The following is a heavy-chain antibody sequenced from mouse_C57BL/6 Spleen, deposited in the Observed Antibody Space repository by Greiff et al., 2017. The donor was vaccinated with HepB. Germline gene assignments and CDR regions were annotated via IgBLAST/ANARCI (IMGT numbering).Heavy chain of an antibody. V-gene: IGHV1-4*01. CDR1: GYTFTSYT. CDR2: INPSSGYT. D-gene: IGHD1-1*01. CDR3: ARGAVVATRD. Sequence: QVQLQQSGAELARPGASVKMSCKASGYTFTSYTMHWVKQRPGQGLEWIGYINPSSGYTKYNQKFKDKATLTADKSSSTAYMQLISLTSEDSAVYYCARGAVVATRDWGQGTTLTVSS. J-gene: IGHJ2*01.